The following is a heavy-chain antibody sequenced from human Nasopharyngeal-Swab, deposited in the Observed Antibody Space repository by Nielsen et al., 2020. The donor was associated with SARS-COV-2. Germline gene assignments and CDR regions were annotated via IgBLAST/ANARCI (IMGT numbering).Heavy chain of an antibody. CDR3: AKHSPHSPPGDRVFDY. CDR2: IGGVGSPT. D-gene: IGHD7-27*01. CDR1: EFTFRTYA. Sequence: GESLKISCAASEFTFRTYAMSWVRQAPGKGLEWVSAIGGVGSPTFYADSVKGRFTISRDNSKNMLFLQMNNLTADDTAVYYCAKHSPHSPPGDRVFDYWGQGTLVTVSS. V-gene: IGHV3-23*01. J-gene: IGHJ4*02.